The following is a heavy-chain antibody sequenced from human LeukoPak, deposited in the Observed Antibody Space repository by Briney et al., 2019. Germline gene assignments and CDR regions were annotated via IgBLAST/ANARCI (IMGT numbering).Heavy chain of an antibody. Sequence: SETLSLTCSVSGGSIWSSYWSWIRQPAGKGLEWIGRIYTSGGTYYNPSLKSRITMSVDTSKNQFSLRLRSVTAADTAVYYCARLSGHSSSWYQYYFDSWGQGTLVTVSS. V-gene: IGHV4-4*07. CDR1: GGSIWSSY. CDR3: ARLSGHSSSWYQYYFDS. J-gene: IGHJ4*02. D-gene: IGHD6-13*01. CDR2: IYTSGGT.